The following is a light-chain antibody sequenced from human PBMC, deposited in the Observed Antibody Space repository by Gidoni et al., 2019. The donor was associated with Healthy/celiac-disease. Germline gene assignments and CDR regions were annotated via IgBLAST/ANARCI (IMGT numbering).Light chain of an antibody. CDR1: QSVSSY. V-gene: IGKV3-11*02. CDR3: QQRSNWPPLT. J-gene: IGKJ4*01. Sequence: IVLTHSPATLSLSQGERATLSCRASQSVSSYLAWYQQKPGQALSLLIDDASNRATGIPGRFSGSGSGRDFTLTIGSLGPEEYAVYYCQQRSNWPPLTFGGGTKVEIK. CDR2: DAS.